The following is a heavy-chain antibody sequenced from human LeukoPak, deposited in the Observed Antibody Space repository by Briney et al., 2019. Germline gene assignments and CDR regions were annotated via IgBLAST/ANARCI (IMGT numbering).Heavy chain of an antibody. CDR3: ARVTDYYDSRGTDY. D-gene: IGHD3-22*01. V-gene: IGHV3-66*01. CDR2: TYSGGST. CDR1: GFTVSSTY. Sequence: GRSLRLSCLASGFTVSSTYMSWVRQAPGKGLEWVSVTYSGGSTYYADSVKGRCTISRDNSKNTLYLQMNSLRAEDTAVYYCARVTDYYDSRGTDYWGQGTLVTVSS. J-gene: IGHJ4*02.